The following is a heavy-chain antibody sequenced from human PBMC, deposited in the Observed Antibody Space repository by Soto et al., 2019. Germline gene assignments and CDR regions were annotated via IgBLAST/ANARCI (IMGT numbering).Heavy chain of an antibody. J-gene: IGHJ4*02. CDR1: GGSISSYY. V-gene: IGHV4-59*01. Sequence: SETLSLTCTVSGGSISSYYWSWIRQPPGKGLEWIEYIHYSGSANYNPSLISRVTISVDSSKNQFSLKLSSVTAADTAVYYCARDHNVSPHFDYWGQGTLVTVSS. CDR2: IHYSGSA. CDR3: ARDHNVSPHFDY. D-gene: IGHD2-8*01.